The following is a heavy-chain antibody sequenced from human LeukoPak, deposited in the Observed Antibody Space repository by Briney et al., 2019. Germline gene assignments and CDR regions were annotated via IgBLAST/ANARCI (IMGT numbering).Heavy chain of an antibody. Sequence: GGSLRLSCAASGFSFSTSTMNWVRQAPGKGLEWISSIGKTSRDMYYADSVRGRFTISRDNAKNSPFLLMNSLRVEDTSVYYCVRGDNRDYWGQGTLVTVSS. CDR1: GFSFSTST. D-gene: IGHD1-14*01. CDR3: VRGDNRDY. J-gene: IGHJ4*02. V-gene: IGHV3-21*01. CDR2: IGKTSRDM.